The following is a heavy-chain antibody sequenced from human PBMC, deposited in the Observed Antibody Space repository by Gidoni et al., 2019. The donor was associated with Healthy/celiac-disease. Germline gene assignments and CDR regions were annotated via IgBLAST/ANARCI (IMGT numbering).Heavy chain of an antibody. CDR3: GGGLAVAGISDY. D-gene: IGHD6-19*01. V-gene: IGHV3-23*01. J-gene: IGHJ4*02. CDR2: ISGSGGST. CDR1: GFSFSSYA. Sequence: EVQLLESGGGLVQPGGALRRSCAASGFSFSSYAMSWVRQAPGEGLEWVSAISGSGGSTYYADSVKGRFTISRDNSKNTLYLQMNSLRAEDTAVYYCGGGLAVAGISDYWGQGTLVTVSS.